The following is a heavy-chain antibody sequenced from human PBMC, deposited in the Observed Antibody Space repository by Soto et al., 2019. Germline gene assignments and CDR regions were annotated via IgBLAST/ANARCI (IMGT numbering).Heavy chain of an antibody. J-gene: IGHJ1*01. Sequence: ASVKVSCKASGFRFTSYDINWVRQATGQGLEWMGWMSPSSGNTAYAQKFQGRVTMTRNTSISTAYMELSSLRSDDTAVYYCATGGYHRNDLAQRGQGTLVTGSA. CDR2: MSPSSGNT. V-gene: IGHV1-8*02. D-gene: IGHD1-1*01. CDR3: ATGGYHRNDLAQ. CDR1: GFRFTSYD.